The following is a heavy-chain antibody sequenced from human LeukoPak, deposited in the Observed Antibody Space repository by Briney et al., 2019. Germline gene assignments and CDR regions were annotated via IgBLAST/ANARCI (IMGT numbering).Heavy chain of an antibody. CDR1: GGTFSSYA. Sequence: PVKVSYKASGGTFSSYAISWVRQAPGQGLEWMVRIMPIFGTANYAQKFQGRVTITTDESTSTAYMELSSLRSEDTAVYYCTRSAHYYDSSGYPESFDYWGQGTLVTVSS. D-gene: IGHD3-22*01. CDR3: TRSAHYYDSSGYPESFDY. CDR2: IMPIFGTA. J-gene: IGHJ4*02. V-gene: IGHV1-69*05.